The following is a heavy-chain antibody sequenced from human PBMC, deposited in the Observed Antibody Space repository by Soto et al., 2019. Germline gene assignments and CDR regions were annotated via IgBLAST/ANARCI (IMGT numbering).Heavy chain of an antibody. CDR2: INQDGSQR. J-gene: IGHJ4*02. V-gene: IGHV3-7*05. Sequence: EEQLVESGGGLVQPGESLTLSCRTPGCTFNNYWMSWLRQAPGKGLEWVANINQDGSQRYYVDSVKGRFTFSRDNAKTSLYLQMNSLRVEDTALYYCARFSRSHDTEYWGQGTLVSVSS. CDR3: ARFSRSHDTEY. CDR1: GCTFNNYW.